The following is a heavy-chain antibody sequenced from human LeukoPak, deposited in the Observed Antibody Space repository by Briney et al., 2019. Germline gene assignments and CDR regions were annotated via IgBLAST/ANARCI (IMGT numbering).Heavy chain of an antibody. V-gene: IGHV4-38-2*02. J-gene: IGHJ4*02. CDR3: ARAPIYDFWSGYYGSVNFDY. D-gene: IGHD3-3*01. CDR2: IYHSGST. CDR1: GYSISSGYY. Sequence: SETLSLTCTVSGYSISSGYYWGWIRQPPGKRLEWIGSIYHSGSTYYNPSLKSRVTISVDTSKNQFSLKLSSVTAADTAVYYCARAPIYDFWSGYYGSVNFDYWGQGTLVTVSS.